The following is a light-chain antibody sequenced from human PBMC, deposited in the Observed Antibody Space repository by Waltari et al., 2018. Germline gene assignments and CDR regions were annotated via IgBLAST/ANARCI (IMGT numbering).Light chain of an antibody. V-gene: IGKV2-24*01. Sequence: DIVMTQIPLSSPVTLGQPASISCRSSQSLVHSDGNTDLSWLQQRPGQPPRLLIYKISNRLAGVPDRFSGSGAGTEFTLKISRVETEDVGVYFCMQATQFPLTVGGGTKVEIK. CDR1: QSLVHSDGNTD. CDR3: MQATQFPLT. CDR2: KIS. J-gene: IGKJ4*01.